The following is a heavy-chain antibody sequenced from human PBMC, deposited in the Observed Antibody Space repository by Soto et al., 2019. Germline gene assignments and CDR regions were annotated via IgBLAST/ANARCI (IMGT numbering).Heavy chain of an antibody. Sequence: EVQLVESGGGLVQSGGSLRLSCSASGFYFSVYWMHWVRQTPGKGPVWVARISEDGLTTNYADSVQGRFIISRDDAKSTLHLQMNRLRVEDTAVYYCTRGPRPDSSATGTYWGQGTQVTVS. D-gene: IGHD3-10*01. CDR3: TRGPRPDSSATGTY. V-gene: IGHV3-74*01. J-gene: IGHJ4*02. CDR1: GFYFSVYW. CDR2: ISEDGLTT.